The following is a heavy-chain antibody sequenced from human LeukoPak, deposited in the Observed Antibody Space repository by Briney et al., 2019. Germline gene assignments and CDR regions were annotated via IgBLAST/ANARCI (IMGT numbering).Heavy chain of an antibody. Sequence: ASVKVSFKASGYTFTNYGISWVRQAPGQGLEWMGWISAYNGNTNYAQKLQGRVTMTTDTSTSTAYMELRSLRSDDTAVYYCARERYSYGAFDYWGQGTLVTVSS. D-gene: IGHD5-18*01. CDR2: ISAYNGNT. CDR1: GYTFTNYG. J-gene: IGHJ4*02. CDR3: ARERYSYGAFDY. V-gene: IGHV1-18*01.